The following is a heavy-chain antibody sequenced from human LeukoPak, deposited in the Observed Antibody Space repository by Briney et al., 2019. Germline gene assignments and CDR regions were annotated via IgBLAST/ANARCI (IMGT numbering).Heavy chain of an antibody. Sequence: PGGSLRLSCAASGFTFSSYSMNWVRQAPGKGLEWVSSISSSSSYIYYADSVKGRFTISRDNAKNSLYLQINSLRAEDTAVYYCARVSLWFGELLSTFDYWGQGTLVTVSS. D-gene: IGHD3-10*01. V-gene: IGHV3-21*01. CDR3: ARVSLWFGELLSTFDY. J-gene: IGHJ4*02. CDR1: GFTFSSYS. CDR2: ISSSSSYI.